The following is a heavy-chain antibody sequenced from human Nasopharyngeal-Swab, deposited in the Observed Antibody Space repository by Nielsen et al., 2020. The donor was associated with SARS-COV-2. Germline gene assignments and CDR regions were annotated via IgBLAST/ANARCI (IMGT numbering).Heavy chain of an antibody. J-gene: IGHJ4*02. V-gene: IGHV3-21*01. Sequence: GALKISCAASGFTVSSNYMNWVRQAPGKGLEWVSSISSSSSYIYYADSVKGRFTISRDNAKNSLYLQMNSLRAEDTAVYYCARVLNIAVAGPSGWGQGTLVTVSS. D-gene: IGHD6-19*01. CDR3: ARVLNIAVAGPSG. CDR1: GFTVSSNY. CDR2: ISSSSSYI.